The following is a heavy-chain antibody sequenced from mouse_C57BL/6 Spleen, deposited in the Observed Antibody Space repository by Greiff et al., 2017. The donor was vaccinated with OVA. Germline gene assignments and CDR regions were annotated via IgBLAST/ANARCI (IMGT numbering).Heavy chain of an antibody. CDR1: GYTFTDYE. V-gene: IGHV1-15*01. J-gene: IGHJ2*01. Sequence: VQLQQSGAGLVRPGASVTLSCKASGYTFTDYEMHWVKQTPVHGLEWIGAIDPETGGTAYNQKFKGKAILTADKSSSTDYMELRSLTSEDSAVYYCTSWDYWGQGTTLTVSS. CDR2: IDPETGGT. CDR3: TSWDY.